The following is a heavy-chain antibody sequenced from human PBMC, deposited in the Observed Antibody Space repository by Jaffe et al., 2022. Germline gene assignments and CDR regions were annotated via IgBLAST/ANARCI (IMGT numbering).Heavy chain of an antibody. J-gene: IGHJ5*02. Sequence: QVQLQESGPGLVKPSETLSLTCAVSGYSISSGYYWGWIRQPPGKGLEWIGSIYHSGSTYYNPSLKSRVTISVDTSKNQFSLKLSSVTAADTAVYYCARHTHGYSSGWYHNWFDPWGQGTLVTVSS. CDR2: IYHSGST. D-gene: IGHD6-19*01. CDR1: GYSISSGYY. CDR3: ARHTHGYSSGWYHNWFDP. V-gene: IGHV4-38-2*01.